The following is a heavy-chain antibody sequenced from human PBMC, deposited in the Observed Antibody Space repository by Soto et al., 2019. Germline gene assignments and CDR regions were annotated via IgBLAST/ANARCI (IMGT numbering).Heavy chain of an antibody. CDR3: ASGPIYGGYDSGNDY. V-gene: IGHV1-69*13. J-gene: IGHJ4*02. CDR1: GGTFSSYA. D-gene: IGHD5-12*01. Sequence: SVKVSCKASGGTFSSYAISWVRQAPGQGLEWMGGIIPIFGTANYAQKFQGRVTITADESTSTAYMELSSLRSEDTAVYYCASGPIYGGYDSGNDYWGQGTLVTVSS. CDR2: IIPIFGTA.